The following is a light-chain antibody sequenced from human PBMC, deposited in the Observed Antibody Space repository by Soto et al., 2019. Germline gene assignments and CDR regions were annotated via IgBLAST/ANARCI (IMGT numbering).Light chain of an antibody. CDR3: NSHTSGDFRV. CDR2: EVS. CDR1: GSDIGGSDH. J-gene: IGLJ1*01. V-gene: IGLV2-14*01. Sequence: QSALTQPASVSGSPGQSITISCTGTGSDIGGSDHVSWYQHHPGKAPKLIISEVSNRPSGVSNRFSGSKSGYTASLTISGLQAEDEADYYCNSHTSGDFRVFGTGTKLTVL.